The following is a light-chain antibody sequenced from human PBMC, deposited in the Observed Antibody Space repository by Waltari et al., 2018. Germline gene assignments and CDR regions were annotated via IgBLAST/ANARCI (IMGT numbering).Light chain of an antibody. CDR2: ATS. Sequence: EIVLTQSPGTLYLSPGETATLSCRASQTINSNFLAWYQQKPGLAPRLLMYATSSMATDFPDRFSGSVSGTDFTLTISRLEAEDIAVYYCQQCHTTPWTFGQGTKVEV. CDR1: QTINSNF. V-gene: IGKV3-20*01. CDR3: QQCHTTPWT. J-gene: IGKJ1*01.